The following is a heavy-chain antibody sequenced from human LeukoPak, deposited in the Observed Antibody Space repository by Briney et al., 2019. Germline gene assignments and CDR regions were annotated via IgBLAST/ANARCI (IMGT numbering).Heavy chain of an antibody. CDR1: GFTFSSYS. Sequence: PGGSLRLSCAVSGFTFSSYSMNWVRQAPGKGLEWVSFIFSNSDYIYYADSVKGRFTISRDDANNSLYLQMNSLRAEDTAVYYCARSRDYYYYMDVWGKGTTVTVSS. J-gene: IGHJ6*03. V-gene: IGHV3-21*01. CDR2: IFSNSDYI. CDR3: ARSRDYYYYMDV.